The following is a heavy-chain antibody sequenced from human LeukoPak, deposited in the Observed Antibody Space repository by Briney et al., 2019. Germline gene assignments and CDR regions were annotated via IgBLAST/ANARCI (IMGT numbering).Heavy chain of an antibody. V-gene: IGHV4-38-2*02. Sequence: RSSETLSLTCTVSGYSISSGYYWGWIRQPPGKGLEWIGSIYHSGSTYYNPSLKSRVTISVDTSKNQFSLKLSSVTAADTAVYYCARDGDDISSVDYWGQGTLVTVSS. D-gene: IGHD3-9*01. CDR2: IYHSGST. CDR3: ARDGDDISSVDY. CDR1: GYSISSGYY. J-gene: IGHJ4*02.